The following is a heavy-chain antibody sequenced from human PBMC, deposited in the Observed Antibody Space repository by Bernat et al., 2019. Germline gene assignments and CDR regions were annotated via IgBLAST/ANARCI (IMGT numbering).Heavy chain of an antibody. D-gene: IGHD5-18*01. CDR3: AGGGEYSYGYFDY. J-gene: IGHJ4*02. CDR2: ISNNGGST. V-gene: IGHV3-64*01. Sequence: EVQLVESGGGLVQPGGSLRLSCAASGFTFSSYAMHWVRQAPGKGLEYVSAISNNGGSTYYVNSVKGRFTISRDNSKNTLYLQMGSLRAEDMAVYYCAGGGEYSYGYFDYWGQGTLVTVSS. CDR1: GFTFSSYA.